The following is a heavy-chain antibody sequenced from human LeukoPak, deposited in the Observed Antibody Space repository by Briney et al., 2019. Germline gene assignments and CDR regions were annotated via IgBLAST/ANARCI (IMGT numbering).Heavy chain of an antibody. J-gene: IGHJ4*02. D-gene: IGHD3-3*01. CDR3: ARGVPYDSWSGPHYSDY. Sequence: GGSLRLSCAASRFTLSTYWMSWVRQAPGKGLEWVAHIKQDGSQEYYVDSVKGRFTISRDSAKNSLYLQMNSLRAEDTAVYYCARGVPYDSWSGPHYSDYWGQGTLITVSS. CDR1: RFTLSTYW. V-gene: IGHV3-7*01. CDR2: IKQDGSQE.